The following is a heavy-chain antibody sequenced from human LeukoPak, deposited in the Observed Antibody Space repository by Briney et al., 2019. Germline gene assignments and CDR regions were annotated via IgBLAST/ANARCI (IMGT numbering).Heavy chain of an antibody. V-gene: IGHV3-33*06. CDR2: IWYDGSNN. CDR1: GFTFSTYG. Sequence: GRSLRLSCAASGFTFSTYGMHWVRQAPGKGLEWVAVIWYDGSNNYHADSVKGRFTISRDNSKNTLYLQMNSLRAEDTAVYYCAKAVANSWYYFDYWGQGTLVTVSS. D-gene: IGHD6-13*01. J-gene: IGHJ4*02. CDR3: AKAVANSWYYFDY.